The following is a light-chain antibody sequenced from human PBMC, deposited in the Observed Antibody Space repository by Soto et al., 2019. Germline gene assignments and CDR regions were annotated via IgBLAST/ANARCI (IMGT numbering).Light chain of an antibody. J-gene: IGKJ2*01. CDR1: RSLLYRNGYNY. CDR2: LGS. Sequence: DIVLTQSPLSLPVTPGEPASISCRSSRSLLYRNGYNYLVWYLQKPGQSPQLLIHLGSYWASGVHDRFSGSGAGTDVTLKISRVEAEDVGVYYCMQALQTPLYTFGQGTRLEIK. CDR3: MQALQTPLYT. V-gene: IGKV2-28*01.